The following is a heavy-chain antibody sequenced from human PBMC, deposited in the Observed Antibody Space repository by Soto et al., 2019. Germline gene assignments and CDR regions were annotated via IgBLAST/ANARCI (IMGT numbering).Heavy chain of an antibody. CDR3: ARAKYYYDSSGYYPWRFDY. Sequence: SETLSLTCTVSGGSISSSTYYWGWIRQPPGKGLEWIGSIYNSGTTYYNPSLKSRVTISVDTSKNQFSLKLSSVTAADTAVYYCARAKYYYDSSGYYPWRFDYWGQGTLVTVSS. J-gene: IGHJ4*02. V-gene: IGHV4-39*07. D-gene: IGHD3-22*01. CDR2: IYNSGTT. CDR1: GGSISSSTYY.